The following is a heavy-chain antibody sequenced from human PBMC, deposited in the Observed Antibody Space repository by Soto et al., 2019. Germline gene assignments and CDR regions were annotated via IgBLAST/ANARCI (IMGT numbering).Heavy chain of an antibody. CDR3: ARLWGLMAAGTGWFDP. J-gene: IGHJ5*02. Sequence: QVQLQESGPGLVKPSETLSLTCTVSGGSVSSGSYYWSWIRQPPGKGLEWIGYIYYSGSTNYNPSLKSRVTISVDTSKNQFSLKLSSVTAADTAVYYCARLWGLMAAGTGWFDPWGQGTLVTVSS. CDR1: GGSVSSGSYY. D-gene: IGHD6-13*01. CDR2: IYYSGST. V-gene: IGHV4-61*01.